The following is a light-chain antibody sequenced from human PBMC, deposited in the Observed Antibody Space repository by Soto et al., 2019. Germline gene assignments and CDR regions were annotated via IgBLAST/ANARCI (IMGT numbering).Light chain of an antibody. CDR2: DAS. CDR1: HDISNL. Sequence: DIVMTQSPSSLSASVGDRVTITCQATHDISNLLNWYQQKPGKVPKLLISDASTLETGVPSRFRGSGSGTDFTLSISSLQSEDRATYVCLQYDNLPLSFGGGTKVEI. CDR3: LQYDNLPLS. J-gene: IGKJ4*01. V-gene: IGKV1-33*01.